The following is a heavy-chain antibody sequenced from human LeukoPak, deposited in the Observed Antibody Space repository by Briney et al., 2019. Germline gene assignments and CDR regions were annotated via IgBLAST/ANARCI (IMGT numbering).Heavy chain of an antibody. CDR1: GYTFTSYG. D-gene: IGHD1-1*01. Sequence: ASVKVSCKASGYTFTSYGISWVRQAPEQGLEWMGWISAYNGNTKYAQKLQGRVTMTTDTSTSTAYMELRSLRSDDTAVYYCARERPSSNWIDALGYWGQGTLVTVSS. J-gene: IGHJ4*02. CDR2: ISAYNGNT. CDR3: ARERPSSNWIDALGY. V-gene: IGHV1-18*01.